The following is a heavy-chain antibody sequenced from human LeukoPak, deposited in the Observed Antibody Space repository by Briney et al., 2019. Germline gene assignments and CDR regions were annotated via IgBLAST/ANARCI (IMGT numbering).Heavy chain of an antibody. V-gene: IGHV1-18*01. J-gene: IGHJ5*02. D-gene: IGHD3-3*01. CDR2: ISAYNGDS. CDR3: ATVRFLEWTKGYNWFDP. Sequence: ASVKVSCKASGYTFTSYGISWVRQAPGQGLEWMGWISAYNGDSNYAQKLQGRVTMTTATSTSTAYMELRSLRSEDTAVYYCATVRFLEWTKGYNWFDPWGQGTLVTVSS. CDR1: GYTFTSYG.